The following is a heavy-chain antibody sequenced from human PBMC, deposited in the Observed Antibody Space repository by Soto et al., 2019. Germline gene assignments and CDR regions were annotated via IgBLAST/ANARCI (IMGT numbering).Heavy chain of an antibody. Sequence: PSETLSLTCTVSGGSITYGNFYWAWIRHTPGKGLEWIGSIHSCGTTFSSPSLKSRVTISVDTSKNQFSLKLSSVTAADTAVYYCAIQQPDYYDSSGYLNYYFDYWGQGTLVTVSS. CDR2: IHSCGTT. D-gene: IGHD3-22*01. J-gene: IGHJ4*02. CDR3: AIQQPDYYDSSGYLNYYFDY. CDR1: GGSITYGNFY. V-gene: IGHV4-39*01.